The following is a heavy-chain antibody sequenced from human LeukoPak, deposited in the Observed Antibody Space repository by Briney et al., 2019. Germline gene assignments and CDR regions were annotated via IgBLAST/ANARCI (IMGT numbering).Heavy chain of an antibody. CDR2: ISSSSSYI. CDR3: AREVRNYYYMGV. V-gene: IGHV3-21*01. CDR1: GFTFSSYS. J-gene: IGHJ6*03. Sequence: GGSLRLSCAASGFTFSSYSMNWVRQAPGKGLEWVSSISSSSSYIYYADSVKGRSTISRENAKNSLYLQMNSLRAGDTAVYYCAREVRNYYYMGVWGKGTTVTVSS.